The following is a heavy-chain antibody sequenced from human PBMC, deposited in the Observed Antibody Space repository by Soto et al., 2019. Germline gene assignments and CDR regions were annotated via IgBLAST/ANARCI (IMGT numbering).Heavy chain of an antibody. J-gene: IGHJ4*02. CDR1: GGSISSGDYY. D-gene: IGHD3-22*01. Sequence: SETLSLTCTVSGGSISSGDYYWSWIRQPPGKGLEWIGYIYYSGSTYYNPSLKSRVTISVDTSKNQFSLKLSSVTAADTAVYYCARDLFSSGYYYYFDYWGQGTLVTLS. CDR3: ARDLFSSGYYYYFDY. CDR2: IYYSGST. V-gene: IGHV4-30-4*01.